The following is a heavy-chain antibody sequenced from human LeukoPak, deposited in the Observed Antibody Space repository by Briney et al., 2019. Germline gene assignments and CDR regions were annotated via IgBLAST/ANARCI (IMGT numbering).Heavy chain of an antibody. V-gene: IGHV4-4*02. CDR2: IYHSGST. CDR1: GGSISSSNR. J-gene: IGHJ4*02. CDR3: AGVYCSSTSCSLHFDY. D-gene: IGHD2-2*01. Sequence: PSGTLSLTCAVAGGSISSSNRWSWVRQAPRKGLEWIGEIYHSGSTNYNSSLKSRVTISVDKSKNQFSLKLSSVTAADTAVYYCAGVYCSSTSCSLHFDYWGQGTLVTVSS.